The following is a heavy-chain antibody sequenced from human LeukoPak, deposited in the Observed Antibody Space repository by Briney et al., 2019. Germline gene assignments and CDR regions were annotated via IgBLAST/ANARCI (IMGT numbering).Heavy chain of an antibody. V-gene: IGHV4-59*01. J-gene: IGHJ4*02. CDR2: IYYSGST. Sequence: SETLSLTCTVSGGSISSYYWSWIRQPPGKGLEWIGYIYYSGSTNYNPSLKSRVTISVDTSKNQFSLKPSSVTAADTAVYYCARAGGIVGAIDFDYWGQGTLVTVSS. CDR1: GGSISSYY. D-gene: IGHD1-26*01. CDR3: ARAGGIVGAIDFDY.